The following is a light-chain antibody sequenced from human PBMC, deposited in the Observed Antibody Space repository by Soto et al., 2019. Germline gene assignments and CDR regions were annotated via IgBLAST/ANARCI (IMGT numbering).Light chain of an antibody. J-gene: IGKJ1*01. Sequence: DVQMTQSPSSLSASVGDRVTITCRASQTISSYVNWYQQKPGKAPKLLIYAASTLQSGVPSRFSGSGSGTDFTLTISGLHPEDFATYFCQQSYSTPDFGRGTKVDIK. CDR3: QQSYSTPD. CDR2: AAS. V-gene: IGKV1-39*01. CDR1: QTISSY.